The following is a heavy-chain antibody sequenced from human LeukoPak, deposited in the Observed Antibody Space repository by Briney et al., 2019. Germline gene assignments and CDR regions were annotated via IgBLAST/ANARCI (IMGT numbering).Heavy chain of an antibody. CDR3: AKDQSSGSLDV. V-gene: IGHV3-30*18. Sequence: GGSLRLSCAASGFSFSNSGMHWVRQAPGKGLEWVVVISYDGRNKYYADSVEGRFTISRDNSKNTLYLQMDSLRAEDTAVYFCAKDQSSGSLDVWGQGTTVTVSS. CDR2: ISYDGRNK. D-gene: IGHD1-26*01. J-gene: IGHJ6*02. CDR1: GFSFSNSG.